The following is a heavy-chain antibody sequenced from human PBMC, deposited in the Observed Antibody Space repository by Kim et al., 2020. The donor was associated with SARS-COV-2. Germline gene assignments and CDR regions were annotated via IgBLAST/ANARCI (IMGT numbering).Heavy chain of an antibody. CDR3: AKSISSSWSTYYYYGMDV. D-gene: IGHD6-13*01. J-gene: IGHJ6*02. Sequence: GGSLRLSCAASGFTFSSYGMHWVRQAPGKGLEWVAVISYDGSNKYCADSVKGRFTISRDNSKNTLYLQMNSLRAEDTAVYYCAKSISSSWSTYYYYGMDVWGQGTTVTVSS. V-gene: IGHV3-30*18. CDR2: ISYDGSNK. CDR1: GFTFSSYG.